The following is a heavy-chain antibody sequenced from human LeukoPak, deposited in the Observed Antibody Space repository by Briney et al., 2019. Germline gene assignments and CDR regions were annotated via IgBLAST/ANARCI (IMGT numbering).Heavy chain of an antibody. CDR3: AKDRVRGALYYYYGMDV. CDR2: ISYDGSNK. J-gene: IGHJ6*02. CDR1: GFTFSSYG. V-gene: IGHV3-30*18. Sequence: PGGSLRPSCAASGFTFSSYGMHWVRQAPGKGLEWVAVISYDGSNKYYADSVKGRFTISRDNSKNTLYLQMNSLRAEDTAVYYCAKDRVRGALYYYYGMDVWGQGTTVTVSS. D-gene: IGHD3-10*01.